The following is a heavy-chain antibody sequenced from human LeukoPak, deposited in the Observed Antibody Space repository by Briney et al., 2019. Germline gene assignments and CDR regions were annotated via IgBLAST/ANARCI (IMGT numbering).Heavy chain of an antibody. D-gene: IGHD6-19*01. Sequence: GASVKVSCKASGYTFTSYDINWVRQAPGQGLEWMGWMNPNSGNTGYAQKFQGRVTMTRNTSISTAYMELSSLRSEDTAVYYCARVGYSSGWYHLNWFDPWGQGTLVTVSS. CDR2: MNPNSGNT. J-gene: IGHJ5*02. CDR1: GYTFTSYD. V-gene: IGHV1-8*01. CDR3: ARVGYSSGWYHLNWFDP.